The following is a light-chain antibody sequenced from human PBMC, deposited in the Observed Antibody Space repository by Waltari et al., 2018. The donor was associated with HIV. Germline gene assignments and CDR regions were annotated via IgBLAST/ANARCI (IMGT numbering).Light chain of an antibody. CDR3: QQAYTIPLT. CDR2: WAS. Sequence: IVMTQSPDSLAVSLGERATINCKSSQSILFSSNNKNYIAWYQQKPGQPPKLLIFWASTRESGVPDRFSGSGSGTDFTLTISSFQPEDLATYYCQQAYTIPLTFGPGTKVDVK. J-gene: IGKJ3*01. V-gene: IGKV4-1*01. CDR1: QSILFSSNNKNY.